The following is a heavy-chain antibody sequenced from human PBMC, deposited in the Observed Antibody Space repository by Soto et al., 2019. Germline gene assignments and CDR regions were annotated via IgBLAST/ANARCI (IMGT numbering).Heavy chain of an antibody. Sequence: QVQLVQSGAEVKKPGASVKVSCKASGYTFTSYYMHWVRQAPGQGLEWWGIINPSGGSTSYAQKFQGRVTMTRDTSTSTVYMELSSLRSEDTAVYYCARAEDSSGYYYGSLDYWGQGTLVTVSS. CDR3: ARAEDSSGYYYGSLDY. D-gene: IGHD3-22*01. J-gene: IGHJ4*02. CDR1: GYTFTSYY. V-gene: IGHV1-46*01. CDR2: INPSGGST.